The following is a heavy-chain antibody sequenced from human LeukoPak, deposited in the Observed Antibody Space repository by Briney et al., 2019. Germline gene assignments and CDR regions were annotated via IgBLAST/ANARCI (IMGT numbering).Heavy chain of an antibody. V-gene: IGHV3-7*04. CDR3: TRADHEY. J-gene: IGHJ4*02. CDR1: GVSVSSDW. CDR2: ITPDGSAK. Sequence: QSGGSLRLSCVVSGVSVSSDWMSWIRQAPGKGLESVATITPDGSAKYYVDSVNGRFTISKDYAKNSLYLQMNTLRAEDTAVYYCTRADHEYCGQGTLVTVSS.